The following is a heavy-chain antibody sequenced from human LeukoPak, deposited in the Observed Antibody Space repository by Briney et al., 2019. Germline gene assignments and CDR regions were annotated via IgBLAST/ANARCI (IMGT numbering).Heavy chain of an antibody. CDR3: ARDVLLWFGEFGY. J-gene: IGHJ4*02. V-gene: IGHV4-34*01. D-gene: IGHD3-10*01. CDR2: INHSGTT. Sequence: SETLSLTCAVYGGSFSGYYWSWIRQPPGKGLEWIGEINHSGTTNYNPSLKSRVTISVDTSKNQFSLKLSSVTAADTAVYYCARDVLLWFGEFGYWGQGTLVTVSS. CDR1: GGSFSGYY.